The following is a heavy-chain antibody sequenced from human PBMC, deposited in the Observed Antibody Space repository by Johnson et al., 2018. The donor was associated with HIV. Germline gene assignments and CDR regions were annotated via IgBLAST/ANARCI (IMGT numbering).Heavy chain of an antibody. V-gene: IGHV3-9*01. D-gene: IGHD4-23*01. Sequence: DVQVVESGGGLVQPGRSLRLSCAASGFTFDDYAMHWVRQAPGKGLEWVSGISWNSGSIGYADSVKGRFTISRDNAKNSLYLQMNSLRAEDTALYYCAKDITVVMHGAGAFDIWGQGTKVTVSS. CDR1: GFTFDDYA. CDR3: AKDITVVMHGAGAFDI. CDR2: ISWNSGSI. J-gene: IGHJ3*02.